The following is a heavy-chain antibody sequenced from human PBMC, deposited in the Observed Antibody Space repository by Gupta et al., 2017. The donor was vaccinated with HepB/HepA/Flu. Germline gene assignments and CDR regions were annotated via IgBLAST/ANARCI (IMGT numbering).Heavy chain of an antibody. CDR3: ARDSEGGYSYVDY. Sequence: QVQLVQSGAEVKKPGASVKVSCKASGYTFTTYYKHWVRQAPGQGLEWMGIINPTVGSTSYEQQFQGRVTMTRDTSTRTVYMELSSLRSEDTAVYYCARDSEGGYSYVDYWGQGTLVTVSS. V-gene: IGHV1-46*01. CDR2: INPTVGST. D-gene: IGHD5-18*01. CDR1: GYTFTTYY. J-gene: IGHJ4*02.